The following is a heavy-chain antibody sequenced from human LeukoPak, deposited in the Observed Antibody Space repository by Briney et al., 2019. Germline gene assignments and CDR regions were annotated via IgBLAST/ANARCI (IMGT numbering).Heavy chain of an antibody. D-gene: IGHD3-10*01. J-gene: IGHJ5*02. Sequence: GGSLRLSCAASGFTFSNYWMSWVRQAPGKGLEWVANIREDGSEKYYVDSVKGQFTISRDNAKNSLFLQMDSLRAEDTAVYYCARDLAGHYYGSGSYYTENWFDPWGQGTLVTVSS. CDR3: ARDLAGHYYGSGSYYTENWFDP. CDR2: IREDGSEK. CDR1: GFTFSNYW. V-gene: IGHV3-7*01.